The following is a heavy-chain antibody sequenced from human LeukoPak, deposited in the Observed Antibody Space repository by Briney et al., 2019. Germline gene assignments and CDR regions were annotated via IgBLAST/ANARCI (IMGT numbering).Heavy chain of an antibody. CDR2: IRGGGGVT. CDR3: AKCSASYYNDAFDI. V-gene: IGHV3-23*01. D-gene: IGHD3-10*01. CDR1: GFTFDNYA. Sequence: GGSLRLSCAASGFTFDNYAMNWVRQAPGKGLEWLAYIRGGGGVTRYSDSVKDRFTISRDNSKNTLYLQMNSLRAEDTAIYYCAKCSASYYNDAFDIWGRGTMVTVSS. J-gene: IGHJ3*02.